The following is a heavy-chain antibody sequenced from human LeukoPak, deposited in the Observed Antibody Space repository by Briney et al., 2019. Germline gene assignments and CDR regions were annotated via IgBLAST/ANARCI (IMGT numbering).Heavy chain of an antibody. CDR2: IKQDGSER. CDR3: ARRYCGGDCHSPYFDY. D-gene: IGHD2-21*02. V-gene: IGHV3-7*01. CDR1: GFTLSSYW. J-gene: IGHJ4*02. Sequence: GGSLRLSCAASGFTLSSYWMSWARQAPGKGLEWVANIKQDGSERYYVDSVKGRFTISRDNAKNSLYLQMNSLRAEDTAVYYCARRYCGGDCHSPYFDYWGQGTLVTVSS.